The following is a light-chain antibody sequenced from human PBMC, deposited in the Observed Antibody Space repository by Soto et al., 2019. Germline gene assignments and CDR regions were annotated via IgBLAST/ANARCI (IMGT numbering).Light chain of an antibody. V-gene: IGLV1-44*01. J-gene: IGLJ2*01. CDR1: SSNIGSNT. Sequence: QSVLTQPPSASGTPGQRVSMSCSGSSSNIGSNTENRYQQYPRTAPKRLIYYNNQRPSRVADRFSGSKSGGSASVAISGLQSEDEADYYCSTWDDSLNAVLFGGGTKVTVL. CDR3: STWDDSLNAVL. CDR2: YNN.